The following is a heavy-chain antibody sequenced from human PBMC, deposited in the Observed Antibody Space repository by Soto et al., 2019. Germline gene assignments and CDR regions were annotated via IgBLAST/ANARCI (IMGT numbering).Heavy chain of an antibody. Sequence: QVQLQESGPGLVKPSETLSLTCTVSGGSVSSGSYYWSWIRQPPGKGLEWIGYIYYSGSTNYNPSLKSRVTISVDTSKNQFSLKLSSVTAADTAVYYCARDTARGVDYWGQGTLVTVSS. J-gene: IGHJ4*02. CDR2: IYYSGST. CDR1: GGSVSSGSYY. V-gene: IGHV4-61*01. CDR3: ARDTARGVDY. D-gene: IGHD5-18*01.